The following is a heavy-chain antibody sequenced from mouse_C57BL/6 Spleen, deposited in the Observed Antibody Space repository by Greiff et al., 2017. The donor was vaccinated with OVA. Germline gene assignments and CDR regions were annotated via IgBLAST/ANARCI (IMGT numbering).Heavy chain of an antibody. CDR3: ARDTTVVEGWYFDV. CDR1: GYSITSGYD. V-gene: IGHV3-1*01. J-gene: IGHJ1*03. D-gene: IGHD1-1*01. Sequence: VQLKESGPGMVKPSQSLSLTCTVTGYSITSGYDWHWIRHFPGNKLEWMGYISYSGSTNYNPSLKSRISITHDTSKNHFFLKLNSVTTEDTATYYCARDTTVVEGWYFDVWGTGTTVTVSS. CDR2: ISYSGST.